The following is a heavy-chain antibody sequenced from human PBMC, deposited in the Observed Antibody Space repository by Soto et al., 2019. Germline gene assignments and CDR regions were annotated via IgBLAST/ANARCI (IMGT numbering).Heavy chain of an antibody. D-gene: IGHD3-22*01. CDR2: ISGSGGST. CDR1: GFTFSSYA. Sequence: EVQLLESGGGLVQPGGSLRLSCAASGFTFSSYAMRWVRQAPGKGLEWVSAISGSGGSTYYADSVKGRFTISRDNSKNTLYLQMNSLRAEDTAVYYCAKKRSYYYDSSGYIIDYWGQGTLVTVSS. CDR3: AKKRSYYYDSSGYIIDY. J-gene: IGHJ4*02. V-gene: IGHV3-23*01.